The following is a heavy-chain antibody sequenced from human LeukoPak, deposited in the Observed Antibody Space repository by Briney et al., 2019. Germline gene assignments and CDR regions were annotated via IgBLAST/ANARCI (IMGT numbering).Heavy chain of an antibody. V-gene: IGHV1-2*02. CDR2: INPNSGGT. CDR3: ASFNTYYYDSSGYIY. D-gene: IGHD3-22*01. J-gene: IGHJ4*02. CDR1: GYTFTGYC. Sequence: GASVKVSCKASGYTFTGYCMHWVRQAPGQGLQWMGWINPNSGGTNYAQKFQGRVTMTRDTSISTAYMELSRLRSDDTAVYYCASFNTYYYDSSGYIYWGQGTLVTVSS.